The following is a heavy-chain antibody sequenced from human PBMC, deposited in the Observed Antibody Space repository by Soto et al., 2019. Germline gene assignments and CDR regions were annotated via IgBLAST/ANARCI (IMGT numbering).Heavy chain of an antibody. CDR3: AKDPAPAY. J-gene: IGHJ4*02. CDR1: GYTCTSYA. CDR2: ISGSGGST. D-gene: IGHD6-25*01. Sequence: SCKSSGYTCTSYAVHWVRQAPGQRLEWVSAISGSGGSTYYADSVKGRFTISRDNSKNTLYLQMNSLRAEDTAVYYCAKDPAPAYWGQGTLVTVSS. V-gene: IGHV3-23*01.